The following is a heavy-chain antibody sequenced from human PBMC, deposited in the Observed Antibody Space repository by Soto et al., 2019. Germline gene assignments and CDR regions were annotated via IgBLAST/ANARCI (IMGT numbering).Heavy chain of an antibody. CDR3: ARDNALMVYAITHSHYYYYGMDV. CDR2: IWYDGSNK. D-gene: IGHD2-8*01. CDR1: GFTFSSYG. J-gene: IGHJ6*02. V-gene: IGHV3-33*01. Sequence: GGSLRLSCAASGFTFSSYGMHWVRQAPGKGLEWVAVIWYDGSNKYYADSVKGRFTISRDNSKNTLYLQMNSLRAEDTAVYYCARDNALMVYAITHSHYYYYGMDVWGQGTTVTVSS.